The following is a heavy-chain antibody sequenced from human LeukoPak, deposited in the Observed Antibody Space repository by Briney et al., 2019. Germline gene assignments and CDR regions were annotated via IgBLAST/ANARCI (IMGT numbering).Heavy chain of an antibody. V-gene: IGHV3-23*01. D-gene: IGHD3-22*01. CDR2: ISGNGGSL. Sequence: GGSLRLSCAASGFTFSSYSMNWVRQAPGKGLEWVSAISGNGGSLYYADSMKGRFTISRDNSKSELYLQVNSLTAEDTAVYYCAKRDAYDSSGFSPLFDHWGQGTLVTVSS. CDR1: GFTFSSYS. J-gene: IGHJ4*02. CDR3: AKRDAYDSSGFSPLFDH.